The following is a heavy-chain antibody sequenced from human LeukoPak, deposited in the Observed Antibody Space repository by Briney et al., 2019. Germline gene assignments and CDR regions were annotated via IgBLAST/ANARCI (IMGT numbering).Heavy chain of an antibody. V-gene: IGHV3-23*01. D-gene: IGHD1-1*01. Sequence: GGSLRLSCAASGLTFSKYSMTWVRQTPGKGLEWVSGITGSGGSTYHADSVKGRFTISRDNSKNTLYLQMNNLRAEDTAVYYCAKDTVRAVYWYFDLWGRGTLVTVSS. J-gene: IGHJ2*01. CDR3: AKDTVRAVYWYFDL. CDR1: GLTFSKYS. CDR2: ITGSGGST.